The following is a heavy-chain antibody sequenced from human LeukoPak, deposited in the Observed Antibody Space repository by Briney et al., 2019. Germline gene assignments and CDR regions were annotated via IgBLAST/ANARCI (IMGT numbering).Heavy chain of an antibody. CDR1: GYTFTDYY. Sequence: GASVKVSCKASGYTFTDYYMHWVRQAPGQGLEWMGWIIPNSGDTNYAQKFQGRVTMTRDTSISTAYMELSRLRSDDTAVYYCARGVYYYYYYMDVWGKGTTVTVSS. V-gene: IGHV1-2*02. CDR3: ARGVYYYYYYMDV. CDR2: IIPNSGDT. J-gene: IGHJ6*03.